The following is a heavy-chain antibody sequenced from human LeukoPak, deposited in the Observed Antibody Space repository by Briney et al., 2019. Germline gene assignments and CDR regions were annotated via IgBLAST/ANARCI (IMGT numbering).Heavy chain of an antibody. Sequence: GGSLRLSCAASGFDFTNSWMSWVRQPPGKGLEWVGRIKSETHGGTTDYAAPVKGRFIISRDDSKTSLYLQMNSLKTDDTAVYFCATDRAATVSSGHYDFDYWGQGILVTVSS. V-gene: IGHV3-15*01. CDR1: GFDFTNSW. CDR2: IKSETHGGTT. J-gene: IGHJ4*02. D-gene: IGHD3-22*01. CDR3: ATDRAATVSSGHYDFDY.